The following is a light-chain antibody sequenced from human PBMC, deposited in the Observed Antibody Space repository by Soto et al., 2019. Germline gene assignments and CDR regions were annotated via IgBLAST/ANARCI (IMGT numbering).Light chain of an antibody. CDR3: GTWDSTLNVWV. CDR2: DNY. V-gene: IGLV1-51*01. J-gene: IGLJ3*02. Sequence: QSVLTQPPSVSAAPGQTVTISCSGSSSNVGHESVSWYQSLPGTAPKLLIYDNYKRPSGIPDRFSGSKSGTSATLGITGLQPGDEADYYCGTWDSTLNVWVFGGGTKVTVL. CDR1: SSNVGHES.